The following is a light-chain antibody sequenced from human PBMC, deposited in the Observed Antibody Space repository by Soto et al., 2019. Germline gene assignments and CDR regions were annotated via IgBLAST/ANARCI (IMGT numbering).Light chain of an antibody. CDR2: GAS. J-gene: IGKJ1*01. Sequence: EIVMTQSPATLSVSPGERATLSCRASQSVSSNLAWYQQKPGQAPRLIIYGASTRATGIPARFSGSGSGTEFTLTISSLQSEDFAVYYCHQYNNWPPGTFGQGTKVEIK. V-gene: IGKV3-15*01. CDR3: HQYNNWPPGT. CDR1: QSVSSN.